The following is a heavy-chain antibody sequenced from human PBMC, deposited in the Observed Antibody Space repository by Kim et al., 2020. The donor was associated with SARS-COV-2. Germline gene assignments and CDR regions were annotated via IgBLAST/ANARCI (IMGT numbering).Heavy chain of an antibody. CDR2: INAGNGNT. CDR1: GYTFTSYA. J-gene: IGHJ4*02. D-gene: IGHD6-13*01. V-gene: IGHV1-3*01. CDR3: ARTLGPAAGNKYYFDY. Sequence: ASVKVSCKASGYTFTSYAMHWVRQAPGQRLEWMGWINAGNGNTKYSQKFQGRVTITRDTSASTAYMELSSLRSEDTAVYYCARTLGPAAGNKYYFDYWGQGTLVTVSS.